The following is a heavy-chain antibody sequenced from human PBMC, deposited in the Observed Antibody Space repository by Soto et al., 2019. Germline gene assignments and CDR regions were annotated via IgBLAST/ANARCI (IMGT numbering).Heavy chain of an antibody. Sequence: EVQLLESGGGLVQPGGSLTLSCAASGFTFSSSAFVWVRQAPGKGLEWVSTIIGIGGNTYYPDSVKGRFAFSRDNSKNTLYLQMNSLSAEDTAIYYCAKMFASHWHYFDSWGQGTQVTVSS. V-gene: IGHV3-23*01. D-gene: IGHD1-1*01. CDR3: AKMFASHWHYFDS. CDR1: GFTFSSSA. J-gene: IGHJ4*02. CDR2: IIGIGGNT.